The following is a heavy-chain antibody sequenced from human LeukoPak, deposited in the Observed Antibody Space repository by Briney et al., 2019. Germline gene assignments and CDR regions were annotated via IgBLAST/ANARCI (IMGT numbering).Heavy chain of an antibody. V-gene: IGHV3-21*01. CDR2: ISSSSSYI. CDR3: ARDGYYDSSAFWYFDL. CDR1: GFTFSSYG. D-gene: IGHD3-22*01. Sequence: GGTLRLSCAASGFTFSSYGMSWVRQAPGKGLEWVSSISSSSSYIYYADSVKGRFTISRDNAKNSLYLQMNSLRAEDTALYYCARDGYYDSSAFWYFDLWGRGTLVTVSS. J-gene: IGHJ2*01.